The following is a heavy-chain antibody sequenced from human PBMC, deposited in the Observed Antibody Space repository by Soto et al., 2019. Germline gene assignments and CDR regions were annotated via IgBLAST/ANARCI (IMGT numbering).Heavy chain of an antibody. J-gene: IGHJ4*02. CDR2: IYYTGST. Sequence: QLQLQESGPGLVKPAETLSLTCTVSGGSISSSDYWWGWIRQPPGKGLEWIGSIYYTGSTYYNPSLKSRVIISVDTSKNQFSLRLSSVTAADTAVYYCARQIDRGSWSLDHWGQGTLVTVSS. V-gene: IGHV4-39*01. CDR3: ARQIDRGSWSLDH. D-gene: IGHD6-13*01. CDR1: GGSISSSDYW.